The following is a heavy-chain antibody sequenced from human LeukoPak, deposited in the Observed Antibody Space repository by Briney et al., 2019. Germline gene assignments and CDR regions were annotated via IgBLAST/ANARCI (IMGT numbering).Heavy chain of an antibody. CDR2: ISSSSSYI. D-gene: IGHD6-6*01. V-gene: IGHV3-21*01. CDR1: GFTFSSYS. J-gene: IGHJ4*02. CDR3: ARDGLYSSSWDLDY. Sequence: GGSLRLSCAASGFTFSSYSMNWVRQAPGKGLEWVSSISSSSSYIYYADPVKGRFTISRDNAKNSLYLQMNSLRAEDTAVYYCARDGLYSSSWDLDYWGQGTLVTVSS.